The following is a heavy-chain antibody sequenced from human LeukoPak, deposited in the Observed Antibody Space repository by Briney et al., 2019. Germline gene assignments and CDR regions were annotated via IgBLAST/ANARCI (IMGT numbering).Heavy chain of an antibody. V-gene: IGHV3-23*01. Sequence: PGGSLRLSCAASGFTFSSYAMSWVRQAPGKGLEWVSAINGSGGSTYYADSVKGRFTISRDNSKSTLYLQMNSLRAEDTAVYYCAKEPLVRNYFDYWGQGTLVTVSS. CDR1: GFTFSSYA. J-gene: IGHJ4*02. CDR2: INGSGGST. CDR3: AKEPLVRNYFDY. D-gene: IGHD6-13*01.